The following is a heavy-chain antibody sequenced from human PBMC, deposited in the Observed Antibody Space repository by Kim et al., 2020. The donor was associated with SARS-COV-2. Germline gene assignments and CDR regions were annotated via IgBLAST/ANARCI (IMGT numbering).Heavy chain of an antibody. CDR1: GYTFTSYY. J-gene: IGHJ3*02. D-gene: IGHD6-13*01. V-gene: IGHV1-46*01. Sequence: ASVKVSCKASGYTFTSYYMHWVRQAPGQGLEWMGIINPSGGSTSYAQKFQGRVTMTRDTSTSTVYMELSSLRSEDTAVYYCARPIGVAAAGPYAFDIWGQGTMVTVSS. CDR3: ARPIGVAAAGPYAFDI. CDR2: INPSGGST.